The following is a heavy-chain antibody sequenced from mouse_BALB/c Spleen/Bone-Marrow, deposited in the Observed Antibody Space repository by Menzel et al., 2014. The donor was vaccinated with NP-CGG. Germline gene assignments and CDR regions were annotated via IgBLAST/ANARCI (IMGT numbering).Heavy chain of an antibody. CDR2: ILPGSGST. J-gene: IGHJ4*01. V-gene: IGHV1-9*01. CDR3: GNYYAMDY. Sequence: VQLQQSGAELMKPGASVKISFKATGYTFSSYWIEWVKQRPGHGLEWIGEILPGSGSTNYNEKFKGKATFTADTSSNTAYMQLSSLTSEDSAVYYCGNYYAMDYWGQGTSVTVSS. CDR1: GYTFSSYW.